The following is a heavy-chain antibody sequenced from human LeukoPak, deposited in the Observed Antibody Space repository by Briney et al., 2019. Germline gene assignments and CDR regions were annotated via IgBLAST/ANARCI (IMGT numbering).Heavy chain of an antibody. CDR1: GFIFSQYS. CDR3: AKERGSYYDFWSGYSDY. V-gene: IGHV3-30*18. J-gene: IGHJ4*02. D-gene: IGHD3-3*01. CDR2: ISYDGNNK. Sequence: GGSLRLSCAASGFIFSQYSMNWVRQAPGKGLEWVAVISYDGNNKYYADSVKGRFTISRDNSKSTLYLQMNSLRAEDTAVYYCAKERGSYYDFWSGYSDYWGQGTLVIVSS.